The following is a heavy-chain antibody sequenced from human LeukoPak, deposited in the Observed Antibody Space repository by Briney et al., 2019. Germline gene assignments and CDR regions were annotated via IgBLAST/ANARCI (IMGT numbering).Heavy chain of an antibody. V-gene: IGHV4-59*01. CDR1: GGSISSYY. CDR3: ARDLVRMTYDAFDS. J-gene: IGHJ3*02. Sequence: SSETLSLTCTVSGGSISSYYWSWIRQPPGKGLEWIGYIYYSGSTNYNPSLKSRVTISVDTSKNQFSLKLSSVTAADTAVYYCARDLVRMTYDAFDSWGQGIMVSVSS. D-gene: IGHD2-21*02. CDR2: IYYSGST.